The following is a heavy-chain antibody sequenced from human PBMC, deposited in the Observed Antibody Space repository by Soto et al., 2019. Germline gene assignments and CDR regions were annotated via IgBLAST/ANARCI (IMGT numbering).Heavy chain of an antibody. Sequence: QVQLVESGGGVVQPGRSLRLSCAASGFTFSSYGMHWVRQAPGKGLEWVAVIWYDGSNKYYADSVKGRFTISRDNSKNTLYLQINSLRAEDTAVYYCARGREACSGGSCYSRLLDYWGQGTLVTVSS. V-gene: IGHV3-33*01. J-gene: IGHJ4*02. CDR3: ARGREACSGGSCYSRLLDY. CDR1: GFTFSSYG. CDR2: IWYDGSNK. D-gene: IGHD2-15*01.